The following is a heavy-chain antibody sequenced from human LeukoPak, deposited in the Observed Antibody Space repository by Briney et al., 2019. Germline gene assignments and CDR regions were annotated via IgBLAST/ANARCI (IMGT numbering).Heavy chain of an antibody. CDR2: ISWNSGSI. J-gene: IGHJ4*02. D-gene: IGHD6-13*01. V-gene: IGHV3-9*01. CDR1: GFTFDDYA. CDR3: AKDLTAAGKGPADY. Sequence: GRSLRLSCAASGFTFDDYAMHWVRQAPGKSLEWVSGISWNSGSIGYADSVKGRFTISRDNAKNSLYLQMNSLRAEDTALYYCAKDLTAAGKGPADYWGQGTLVTVSS.